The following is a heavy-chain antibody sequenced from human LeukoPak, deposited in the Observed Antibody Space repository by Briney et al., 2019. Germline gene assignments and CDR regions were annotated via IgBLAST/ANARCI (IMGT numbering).Heavy chain of an antibody. J-gene: IGHJ5*02. CDR2: INPNSGGT. V-gene: IGHV1-2*02. Sequence: ASVKVSCKASGYTFTSYGISWVRQAPGQGLEWMGWINPNSGGTNYAQKFQGRVTMTRDTSISTAYMELSRLRSDDTAVYYCARGPYDILTGYPNWFDPWGQGTLVTVSS. D-gene: IGHD3-9*01. CDR1: GYTFTSYG. CDR3: ARGPYDILTGYPNWFDP.